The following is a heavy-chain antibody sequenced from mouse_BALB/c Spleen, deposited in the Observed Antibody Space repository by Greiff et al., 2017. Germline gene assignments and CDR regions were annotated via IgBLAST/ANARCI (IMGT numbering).Heavy chain of an antibody. J-gene: IGHJ4*01. D-gene: IGHD2-4*01. CDR1: GYSITSDYA. CDR3: ARRGLRRDYAMDY. CDR2: ISYSGST. V-gene: IGHV3-2*02. Sequence: VQLQQSGPGLVKPSQSLSLTCTVTGYSITSDYAWNWIRQFPGNKLEWMGYISYSGSTSYNPSLKSRISITRDTSKNQFFLQLNSVTTEDTATYYCARRGLRRDYAMDYWGQGTSVTVSS.